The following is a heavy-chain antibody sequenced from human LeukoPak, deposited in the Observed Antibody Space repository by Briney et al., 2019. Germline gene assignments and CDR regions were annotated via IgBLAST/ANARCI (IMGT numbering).Heavy chain of an antibody. V-gene: IGHV1-46*01. J-gene: IGHJ4*02. CDR2: INPSGGST. D-gene: IGHD3-22*01. Sequence: GASVKVSCKASGGTFSSYAISWVRQAPGQGLEWMGIINPSGGSTSYAQKFQGRVTMTRDTSTSTVYVELSSLRSEDTAVYYCAGAYHYDSSGYYPVLSYWGQGTLVTVSS. CDR1: GGTFSSYA. CDR3: AGAYHYDSSGYYPVLSY.